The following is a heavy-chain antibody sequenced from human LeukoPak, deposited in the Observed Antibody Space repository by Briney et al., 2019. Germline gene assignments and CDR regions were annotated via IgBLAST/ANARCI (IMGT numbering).Heavy chain of an antibody. CDR2: ISWNSGSI. J-gene: IGHJ4*02. CDR1: TFAFANHE. D-gene: IGHD5-18*01. Sequence: GGSLRLSCTASTFAFANHEMTWVRQAPGKGLEWVSGISWNSGSIDYADSVKGRFTVSRDNAKNSLYLQMNSLRAEDTALYYCAKVRGYSYGPFDYWGQGTLVTVSS. V-gene: IGHV3-9*01. CDR3: AKVRGYSYGPFDY.